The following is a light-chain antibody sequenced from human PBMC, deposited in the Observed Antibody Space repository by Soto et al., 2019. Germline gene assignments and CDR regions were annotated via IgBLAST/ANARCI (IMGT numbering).Light chain of an antibody. CDR3: QQSHSIPHT. V-gene: IGKV1-39*01. Sequence: DIQMTQSPSSLSASVGDRVTITCRASQNINIYLNWTQQKRGKAPKLLIYTASSLQSGVASRFSGSGSGTDFTLTISSLQPEDFATYYCQQSHSIPHTFGLGTKVDIK. J-gene: IGKJ3*01. CDR2: TAS. CDR1: QNINIY.